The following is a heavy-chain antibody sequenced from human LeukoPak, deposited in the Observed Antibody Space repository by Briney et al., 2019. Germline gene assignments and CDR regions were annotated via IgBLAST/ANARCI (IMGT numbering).Heavy chain of an antibody. D-gene: IGHD1-14*01. J-gene: IGHJ4*02. Sequence: PGGSLRLSCAASGFTFDDYGMSWVRQAPGKGLEWVSGINWNGGSTGYADSVKGRFTISRDNAKNSLYLQMNSLRAEDTALYYCASMSDGGGKARINGITFFGYWGQGTLVTVSS. CDR2: INWNGGST. CDR1: GFTFDDYG. V-gene: IGHV3-20*04. CDR3: ASMSDGGGKARINGITFFGY.